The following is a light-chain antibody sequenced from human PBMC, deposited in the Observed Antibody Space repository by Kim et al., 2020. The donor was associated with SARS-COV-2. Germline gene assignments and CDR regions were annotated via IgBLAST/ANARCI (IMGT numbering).Light chain of an antibody. V-gene: IGLV2-14*03. J-gene: IGLJ1*01. CDR3: SSYTSSSTYV. CDR2: DVS. CDR1: SSDVGGYNY. Sequence: GQSSTLSCARTSSDVGGYNYVSWYQQHPGKAPNLMIYDVSNRPSGVSNRFSGSKSGNTASLTISGLKAEDEADYYCSSYTSSSTYVFGTGTKVTVL.